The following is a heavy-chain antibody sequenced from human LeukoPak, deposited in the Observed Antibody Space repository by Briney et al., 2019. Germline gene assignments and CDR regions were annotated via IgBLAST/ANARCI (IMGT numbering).Heavy chain of an antibody. Sequence: ASVKVSCKASGYSFTTYGITWIRQAPGQGLEWMGWISPYNGATEYAQNLQDRVSMTTDTSTNTAHIEVRSLKSDDTAVYYCARDSDWTVDYWGQGTLVTVSS. J-gene: IGHJ4*02. CDR1: GYSFTTYG. CDR3: ARDSDWTVDY. D-gene: IGHD3-9*01. CDR2: ISPYNGAT. V-gene: IGHV1-18*01.